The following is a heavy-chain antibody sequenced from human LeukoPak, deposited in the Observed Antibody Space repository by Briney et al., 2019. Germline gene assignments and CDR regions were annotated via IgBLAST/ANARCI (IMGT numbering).Heavy chain of an antibody. J-gene: IGHJ6*02. V-gene: IGHV4-59*01. CDR3: ARHSSGWVYYYGMDV. D-gene: IGHD6-19*01. CDR2: IYYSGST. Sequence: SETLSLTCTVSGGSISSYYWSWIRQPPGKGLEWIGYIYYSGSTNYNPSLKSRVTISVDTSKNQFSLKLSSVTAADTAVYYCARHSSGWVYYYGMDVWGQGTTVTVSS. CDR1: GGSISSYY.